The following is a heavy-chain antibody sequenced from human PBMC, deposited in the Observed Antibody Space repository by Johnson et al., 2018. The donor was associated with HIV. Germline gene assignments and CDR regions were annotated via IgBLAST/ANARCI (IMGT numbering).Heavy chain of an antibody. CDR3: AKGQVARGAFDI. Sequence: QVQLVESGGGAVQPGTSLRLSCAASGFTFNRYAMHWVRQAPGKGLEWVSVIWYDGSTEYYADSVKGRFTISRDTSKNTLYLHMNSLGVEDTAVYYCAKGQVARGAFDIWGQGTMVTVSS. CDR2: IWYDGSTE. J-gene: IGHJ3*02. CDR1: GFTFNRYA. V-gene: IGHV3-33*06.